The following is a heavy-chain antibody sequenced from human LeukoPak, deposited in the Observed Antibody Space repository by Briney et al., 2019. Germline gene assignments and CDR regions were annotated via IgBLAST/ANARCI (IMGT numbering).Heavy chain of an antibody. CDR2: IYYSGST. CDR3: ARDNNDGSGSYGYYYYGMDV. CDR1: GGSTSSYY. V-gene: IGHV4-59*01. Sequence: SETLSLTCTVSGGSTSSYYWSWIRQPPGKGLEWIGYIYYSGSTNYNPSLKSRVTISVDTSKNQFSLKLSSVTAADTAVYYCARDNNDGSGSYGYYYYGMDVWGQGTTVTVSS. D-gene: IGHD3-10*01. J-gene: IGHJ6*02.